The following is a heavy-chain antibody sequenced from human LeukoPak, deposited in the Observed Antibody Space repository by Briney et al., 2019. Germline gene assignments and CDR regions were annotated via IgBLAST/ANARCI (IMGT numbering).Heavy chain of an antibody. CDR3: ARDKPGIAAPDV. CDR2: ITPDTST. CDR1: GFTLSSS. J-gene: IGHJ6*04. Sequence: GGSLRLSCAPSGFTLSSSLNWVRQAPGKGLEWVASITPDTSTHYTDLLKGRFTISRDNAQNSLYLQMDSLRVEDTAVYYCARDKPGIAAPDVWGKGTTVIVSS. V-gene: IGHV3-69-1*01. D-gene: IGHD6-13*01.